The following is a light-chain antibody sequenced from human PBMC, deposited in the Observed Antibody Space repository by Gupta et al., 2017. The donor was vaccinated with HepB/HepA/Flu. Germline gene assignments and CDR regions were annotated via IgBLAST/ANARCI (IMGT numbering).Light chain of an antibody. CDR1: SSNIGDNY. V-gene: IGLV1-51*01. CDR3: AAWDRSLRAGQVV. J-gene: IGLJ2*01. CDR2: DNN. Sequence: QSVLTQPPSVSAAPGQTVTISCSGSSSNIGDNYVSWYQQFPGSAPKLLIYDNNKRPSGMPDRFSGSRSGTSATLGITGLQTGDEANYYCAAWDRSLRAGQVVFGGGTKLTVL.